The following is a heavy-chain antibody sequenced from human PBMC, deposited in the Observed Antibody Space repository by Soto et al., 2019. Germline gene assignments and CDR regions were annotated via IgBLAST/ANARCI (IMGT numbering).Heavy chain of an antibody. CDR3: AKVRVRGLGEFSGMDV. Sequence: QVQLVESGGGVVQPGRSLRLSCAASGFTFSSFGMHWVRQAPGKGLEWLSLISYDGSNLYHGDSVKGRFTISRDSSKNMLYLQMNSLRVDDTAVYYCAKVRVRGLGEFSGMDVWGQGTTVTVSS. D-gene: IGHD3-10*01. V-gene: IGHV3-30*18. J-gene: IGHJ6*02. CDR2: ISYDGSNL. CDR1: GFTFSSFG.